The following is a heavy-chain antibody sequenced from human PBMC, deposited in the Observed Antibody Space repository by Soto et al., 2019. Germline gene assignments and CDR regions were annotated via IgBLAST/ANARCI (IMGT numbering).Heavy chain of an antibody. CDR1: GYTFTSYY. Sequence: ASVKVSCKASGYTFTSYYIHWVRQAPGQGLEWMGVINPFDDSTIYAQRFQGRVTMTSDTSTSTVFMEVSSLRSEDTAVYHCAREEMPKENNYYYYRTVWGKGTRVTVS. CDR2: INPFDDST. CDR3: AREEMPKENNYYYYRTV. D-gene: IGHD2-2*01. J-gene: IGHJ6*03. V-gene: IGHV1-46*01.